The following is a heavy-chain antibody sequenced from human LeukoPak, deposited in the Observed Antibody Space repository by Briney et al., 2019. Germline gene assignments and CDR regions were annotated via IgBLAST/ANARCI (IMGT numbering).Heavy chain of an antibody. CDR3: ARAGMWLRFHWFDP. CDR1: GGSISSYY. D-gene: IGHD5-12*01. Sequence: SETLSLTCTVSGGSISSYYWNWIRQPPGKGLEWIGYIYYSGSTNYNPSLKSRVTISVDTSKNQFSLKLSSVTAADTAVYYCARAGMWLRFHWFDPWGQGTLVTVSS. CDR2: IYYSGST. J-gene: IGHJ5*02. V-gene: IGHV4-59*01.